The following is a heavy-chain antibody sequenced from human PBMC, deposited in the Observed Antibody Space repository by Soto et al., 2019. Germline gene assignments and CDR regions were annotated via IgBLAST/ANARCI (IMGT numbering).Heavy chain of an antibody. CDR3: ARDEGGYDILTGYYKAHHFDY. D-gene: IGHD3-9*01. CDR1: GYTFTHFY. Sequence: ASVKVSCKASGYTFTHFYITWVRQALGQGLEWMGAISPHNFNTNYAQKFRGRVTLTTEKSTNTAYMDLRSLTSDDTAVYYCARDEGGYDILTGYYKAHHFDYWGQGVPVTVSS. CDR2: ISPHNFNT. J-gene: IGHJ4*02. V-gene: IGHV1-18*01.